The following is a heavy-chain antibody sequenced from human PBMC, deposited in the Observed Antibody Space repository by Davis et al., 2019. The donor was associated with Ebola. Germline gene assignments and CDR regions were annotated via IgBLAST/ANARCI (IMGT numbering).Heavy chain of an antibody. D-gene: IGHD6-13*01. J-gene: IGHJ5*02. CDR1: GFNFYAYA. Sequence: PGGSLRLSCAASGFNFYAYAMHWVRQTPGKGLEWVSGISWNSGTVNYADSVKGRFTISRDNAKNSLYLQMNSLRAEDTALYYCVKDVAAGKGAGWFDPWGQGTLVTVSS. CDR2: ISWNSGTV. CDR3: VKDVAAGKGAGWFDP. V-gene: IGHV3-9*01.